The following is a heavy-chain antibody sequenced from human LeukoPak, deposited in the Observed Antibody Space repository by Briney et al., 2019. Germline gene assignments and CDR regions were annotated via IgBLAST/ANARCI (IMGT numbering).Heavy chain of an antibody. D-gene: IGHD5-24*01. CDR2: INPNTGGT. CDR1: GYSFTSYY. V-gene: IGHV1-2*06. Sequence: ASVKVSCKASGYSFTSYYMNWVRQAPGQGLEWMGRINPNTGGTNYAQNFQGRVTMTRDKSITTGYMELSRLRSDDTAVYYCARVGDGLNDAFDIWGQGTMVTVSS. J-gene: IGHJ3*02. CDR3: ARVGDGLNDAFDI.